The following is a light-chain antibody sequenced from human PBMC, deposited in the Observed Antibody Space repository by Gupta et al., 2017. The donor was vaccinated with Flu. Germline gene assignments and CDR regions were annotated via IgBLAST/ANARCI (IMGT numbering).Light chain of an antibody. CDR3: QQYACSLGT. Sequence: EIVLTLSPGTFSLSTRERATLPCRASQRMSSSYVAWYQQKPGQAPRLLIYGPSSRTAGIPNWFSASGSGTDFTITISSLEHEDFAVYFCQQYACSLGTFGGGTKVE. CDR1: QRMSSSY. V-gene: IGKV3-20*01. J-gene: IGKJ4*01. CDR2: GPS.